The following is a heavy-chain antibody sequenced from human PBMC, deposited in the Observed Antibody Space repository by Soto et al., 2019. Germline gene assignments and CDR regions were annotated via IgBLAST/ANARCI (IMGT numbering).Heavy chain of an antibody. D-gene: IGHD4-17*01. V-gene: IGHV2-5*02. J-gene: IGHJ4*02. CDR2: IYWDDDK. Sequence: QITLKESGPTLVKPTQTLTLTCTFSGFSPSTSGVGVGWIRQPPGKALEWLALIYWDDDKLYSPSLKSRLTITKDTSKNQVVLTRTTMDTVDTATYYCAHSFPQADYGDSWCGGFAYCVQGTLVPVSS. CDR3: AHSFPQADYGDSWCGGFAY. CDR1: GFSPSTSGVG.